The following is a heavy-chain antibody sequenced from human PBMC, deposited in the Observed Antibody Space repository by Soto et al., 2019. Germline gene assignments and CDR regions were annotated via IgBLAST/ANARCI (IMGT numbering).Heavy chain of an antibody. D-gene: IGHD6-13*01. CDR1: GGSFSGYY. CDR2: INHSGST. J-gene: IGHJ6*03. V-gene: IGHV4-34*01. CDR3: AREGYSSSWSYYYYYMDV. Sequence: PSETLSLTCAVYGGSFSGYYWSWIRQPPGKGLEWIGEINHSGSTNYNPSLKGRVTISVDTSKNQFSLKLSSVTAADTAVYYCAREGYSSSWSYYYYYMDVWGKGTTVTVSS.